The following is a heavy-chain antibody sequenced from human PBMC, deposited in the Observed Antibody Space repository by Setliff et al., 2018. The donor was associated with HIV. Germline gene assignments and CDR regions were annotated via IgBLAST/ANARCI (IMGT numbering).Heavy chain of an antibody. J-gene: IGHJ3*02. V-gene: IGHV4-59*02. CDR2: IYYSGST. CDR1: DGSVSGYY. Sequence: SETLSLTCTVSDGSVSGYYWAWIRQPPGKGLEWIGYIYYSGSTNYNPSLKSRVTISVDTYKNQFSLKLNSVTAADTAVYYCARDYLHVFDIWGQGTMVTVSS. CDR3: ARDYLHVFDI.